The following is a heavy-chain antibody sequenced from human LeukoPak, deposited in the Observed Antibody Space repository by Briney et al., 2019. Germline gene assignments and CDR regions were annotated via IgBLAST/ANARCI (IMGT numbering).Heavy chain of an antibody. J-gene: IGHJ4*02. CDR2: IKQDGSEK. CDR3: ARDQRLLWFGELMYYFDY. V-gene: IGHV3-7*03. D-gene: IGHD3-10*01. Sequence: GGSLRLSCAASGFTFSSYWMSWVRQAPGKGLEWVANIKQDGSEKYYVDSEKGRFTISRDNAKNSLYLQMNGLRAEDTAVYYCARDQRLLWFGELMYYFDYWGQGTLVTVSS. CDR1: GFTFSSYW.